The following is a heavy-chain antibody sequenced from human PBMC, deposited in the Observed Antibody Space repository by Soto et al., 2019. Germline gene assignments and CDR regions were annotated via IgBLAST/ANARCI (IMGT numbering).Heavy chain of an antibody. CDR2: INHSGST. CDR3: ARGYRDYGDYESASSDFDY. J-gene: IGHJ4*02. CDR1: GGSFSGYY. V-gene: IGHV4-34*01. Sequence: ETLSLTCAVYGGSFSGYYWSWIRQPPGKGLEWIGEINHSGSTNYNPSLKSRVTISVDTSKNQFSLKLSSVTAADTAVYYCARGYRDYGDYESASSDFDYWGQGTLVTVSS. D-gene: IGHD4-17*01.